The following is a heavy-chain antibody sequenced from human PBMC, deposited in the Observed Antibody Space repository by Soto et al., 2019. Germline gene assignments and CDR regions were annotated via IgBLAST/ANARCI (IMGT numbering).Heavy chain of an antibody. CDR2: TWYDGSNK. Sequence: QVQLVESGGGVVQPGGSLRLSCAASGFTFSSYGMHWVRQAPGKGLEWVAVTWYDGSNKYYGDSVKGRFTISRDNSKNTLYLQMKRLRAEDTAVYYCARWVRVARTVGWEFDYWGQGTLVTVSS. CDR1: GFTFSSYG. CDR3: ARWVRVARTVGWEFDY. V-gene: IGHV3-33*01. J-gene: IGHJ4*02. D-gene: IGHD5-12*01.